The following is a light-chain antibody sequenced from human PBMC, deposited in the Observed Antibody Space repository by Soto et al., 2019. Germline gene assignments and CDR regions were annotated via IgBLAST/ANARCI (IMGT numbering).Light chain of an antibody. V-gene: IGKV1-5*01. CDR3: QQYNSYSYT. CDR1: QSISSW. J-gene: IGKJ2*01. Sequence: DIQMTQSPSTLSASVGDRVTITCRASQSISSWLAWYQQKPGKAPKLLIYDASSLESGFPSRFSGSGSGTEFTLTISSLQPDEFATYYCQQYNSYSYTFGQGTKLEIK. CDR2: DAS.